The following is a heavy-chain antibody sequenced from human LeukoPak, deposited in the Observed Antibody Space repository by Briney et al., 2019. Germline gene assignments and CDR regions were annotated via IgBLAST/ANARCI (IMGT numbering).Heavy chain of an antibody. CDR1: GFSFSNYA. CDR3: AKEGAYCGGDCNLAYFDY. Sequence: QPGGSLRLSCAASGFSFSNYAMSWVRQAPGRGLEWVSAVSGSGGSTDYADSVKGRFTISRDNSKNTLYLQMNSLRAEDTAVYYCAKEGAYCGGDCNLAYFDYWGQGTLVTVSS. V-gene: IGHV3-23*01. J-gene: IGHJ4*02. D-gene: IGHD2-21*02. CDR2: VSGSGGST.